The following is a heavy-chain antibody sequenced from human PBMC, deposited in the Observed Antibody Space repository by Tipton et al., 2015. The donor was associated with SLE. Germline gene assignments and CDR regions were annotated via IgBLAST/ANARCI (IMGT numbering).Heavy chain of an antibody. Sequence: TLSLTCAVYGGSFGGYYWSWNRQPPGKGLEWIGEINHSGSTNYNPSLKSRVTISVDTSKNQFSLKLSSVTAADTAVYYCARAFGYYDRGTAFDIWGQGTMVTVSS. J-gene: IGHJ3*02. V-gene: IGHV4-34*01. CDR3: ARAFGYYDRGTAFDI. CDR1: GGSFGGYY. CDR2: INHSGST. D-gene: IGHD3-22*01.